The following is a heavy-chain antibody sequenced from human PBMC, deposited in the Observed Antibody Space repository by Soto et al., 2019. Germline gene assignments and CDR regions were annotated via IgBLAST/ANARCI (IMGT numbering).Heavy chain of an antibody. CDR1: GLILMDLA. V-gene: IGHV3-30*18. D-gene: IGHD3-10*01. CDR3: AKGKPGASGLTSPTFDS. J-gene: IGHJ4*02. CDR2: ISSDGSSQ. Sequence: QVHLLGSGGGGANPGRSLRFSVQPLGLILMDLALNGFPKPPGRGLEWVAAISSDGSSQFFGEPMKGRFAVSRDNSKNTAYLQVTSLSPEDAAVYYCAKGKPGASGLTSPTFDSWGQGTLVTVSS.